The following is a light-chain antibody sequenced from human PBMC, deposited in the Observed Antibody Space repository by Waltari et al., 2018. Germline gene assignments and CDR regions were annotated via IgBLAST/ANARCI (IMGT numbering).Light chain of an antibody. Sequence: QSVLTQPPSVSGAPGQRVAISCTGRSSNLGAGYLVHWYQHLPGTAPKLLIYANTNRPSGVPDRFSASKSGTSASLAITGLQPGDEADYYCQCYDSRLSGSLFGGGTKVTVL. CDR1: SSNLGAGYL. J-gene: IGLJ2*01. CDR3: QCYDSRLSGSL. V-gene: IGLV1-40*01. CDR2: ANT.